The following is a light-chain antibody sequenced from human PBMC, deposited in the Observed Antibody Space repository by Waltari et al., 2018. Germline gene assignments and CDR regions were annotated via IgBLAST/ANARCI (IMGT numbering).Light chain of an antibody. V-gene: IGKV4-1*01. CDR1: QIVLYSSNNKIY. CDR2: WAS. Sequence: DIVMTQSPDSLAVSLGERATINCKSSQIVLYSSNNKIYLAWYQQKPGQPPKLLIYWASTRESGVPDRFSGSGSGTDFTLTISSLQAEDVAVYYCQQYYSTPRLTFGGGTKVEIK. CDR3: QQYYSTPRLT. J-gene: IGKJ4*01.